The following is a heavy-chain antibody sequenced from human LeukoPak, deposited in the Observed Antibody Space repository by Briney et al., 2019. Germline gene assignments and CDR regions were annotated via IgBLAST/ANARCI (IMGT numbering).Heavy chain of an antibody. CDR1: GGSISGYY. J-gene: IGHJ4*02. V-gene: IGHV4-59*01. CDR3: ARGDHGSGGYYFDY. D-gene: IGHD6-19*01. CDR2: VYDSGST. Sequence: PSETLSLTCTVSGGSISGYYWTWIRQSPGKGLEWIGYVYDSGSTKYNPSLKSRATTSVDTSKNQFSLKLTSVTAADTAVYYCARGDHGSGGYYFDYWGQGTLVTVSS.